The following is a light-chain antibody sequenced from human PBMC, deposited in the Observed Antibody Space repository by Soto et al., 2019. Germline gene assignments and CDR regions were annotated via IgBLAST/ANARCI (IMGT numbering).Light chain of an antibody. Sequence: EIVVAQSPATLSLSKGERATLSCRAGQSVSISLAWYQQKPGQAPRLLIYGASIRATGIPERFSGSGAGTDFTLTITRLDPEDFALYYCQQYGTSPPMYTFGQGTRLEIK. V-gene: IGKV3-20*01. CDR2: GAS. CDR1: QSVSIS. CDR3: QQYGTSPPMYT. J-gene: IGKJ5*01.